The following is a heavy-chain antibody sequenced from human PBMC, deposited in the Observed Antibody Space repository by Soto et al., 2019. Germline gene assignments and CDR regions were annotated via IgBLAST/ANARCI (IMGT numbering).Heavy chain of an antibody. V-gene: IGHV3-23*01. CDR1: AFTFSSYA. J-gene: IGHJ4*02. Sequence: EVQLLESGGGLVQPGGSLRLSCAASAFTFSSYAMSWVRQAPGKGLEWVSAISASGGSTYYADSVKGLFTIYRDSSKNTLYLQMNSLTADDTAVYYCAKGSGNSVYNFDNWGQGTLVTVSS. CDR2: ISASGGST. D-gene: IGHD1-26*01. CDR3: AKGSGNSVYNFDN.